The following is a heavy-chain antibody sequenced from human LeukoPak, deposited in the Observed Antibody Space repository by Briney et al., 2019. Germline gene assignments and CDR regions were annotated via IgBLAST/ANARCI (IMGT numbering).Heavy chain of an antibody. CDR1: GYTFTGYY. CDR2: INPNSGGT. D-gene: IGHD5-12*01. V-gene: IGHV1-2*02. CDR3: ARGSYSGYDWPSWFDP. Sequence: GASVKVSCKASGYTFTGYYMHWVRQAPGQGLEWMGWINPNSGGTNYAQKFQGRVTMTRDTSISTAYMELSRLRSDDTAVYYCARGSYSGYDWPSWFDPWGQGTLVTVSS. J-gene: IGHJ5*02.